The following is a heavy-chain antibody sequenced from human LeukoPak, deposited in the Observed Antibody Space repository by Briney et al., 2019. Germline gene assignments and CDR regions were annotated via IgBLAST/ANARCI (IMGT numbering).Heavy chain of an antibody. V-gene: IGHV3-30*18. D-gene: IGHD6-19*01. CDR1: GFTFSSYG. CDR2: ISYDGSNK. CDR3: AKDLRPYSSGWAAGP. Sequence: GGSLRLSCAASGFTFSSYGMHWVRQAPGKGLEWVAVISYDGSNKYYADSVKGRFTISRDNSKNTLYLQMNSLRAEDTAVYYCAKDLRPYSSGWAAGPWGQGTLVTVSS. J-gene: IGHJ5*02.